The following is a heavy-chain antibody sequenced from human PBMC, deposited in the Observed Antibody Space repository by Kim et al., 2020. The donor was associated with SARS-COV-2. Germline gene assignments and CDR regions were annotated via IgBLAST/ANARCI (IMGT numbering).Heavy chain of an antibody. CDR2: ISSSSSYI. CDR1: GFTFSSYS. Sequence: GGSLRLSCAASGFTFSSYSMNWVRQAPGKGLEWVSSISSSSSYIYYADSVKGRFTISRDNAKNSLYLQMNSLRAEDTAVYYCARDRKLEEMYYFDYWGQGTLVTVSS. J-gene: IGHJ4*02. V-gene: IGHV3-21*01. D-gene: IGHD1-1*01. CDR3: ARDRKLEEMYYFDY.